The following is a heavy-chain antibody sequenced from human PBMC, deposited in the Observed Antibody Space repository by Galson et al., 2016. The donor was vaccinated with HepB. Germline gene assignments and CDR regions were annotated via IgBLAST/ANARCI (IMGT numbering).Heavy chain of an antibody. CDR2: MFYVGAT. CDR3: ARFPVGRPSPYHFDS. J-gene: IGHJ4*02. Sequence: TLSLTCTVSGASVKSGGHYWSWVRQRPGKGLEWLAYMFYVGATYYNSPLKSRLSISMDTSNNQFSLTMTSVTAAATALYYCARFPVGRPSPYHFDSWGPGTLVTVSS. CDR1: GASVKSGGHY. D-gene: IGHD6-6*01. V-gene: IGHV4-31*03.